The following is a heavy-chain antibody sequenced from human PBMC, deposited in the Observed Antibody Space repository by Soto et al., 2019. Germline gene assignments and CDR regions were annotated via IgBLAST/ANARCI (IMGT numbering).Heavy chain of an antibody. D-gene: IGHD2-15*01. Sequence: GGVLRLYSVVFWFPLVPYVMAWVLQAPGKGLEWVAAIRSHTAVTHYADSMRDRFTISRVNSANTIFLQMNSLRVEDSAVYFCAKASDGGWPYYFDSWGQGALVTVSS. J-gene: IGHJ4*02. V-gene: IGHV3-23*01. CDR3: AKASDGGWPYYFDS. CDR2: IRSHTAVT. CDR1: WFPLVPYV.